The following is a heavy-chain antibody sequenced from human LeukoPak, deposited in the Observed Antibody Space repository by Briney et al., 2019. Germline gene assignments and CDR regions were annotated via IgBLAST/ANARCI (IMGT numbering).Heavy chain of an antibody. Sequence: SETLSLTCTVSGGSISSGAYYWSWIRHPPRKGLEWIGYIYYSGSTSYNPSLKRRVTISVDTSKNQFSLKLSSVTAADTAVYYCARLYGGSYKYYFDYWGQGTLVTVSA. CDR1: GGSISSGAYY. CDR2: IYYSGST. D-gene: IGHD1-26*01. V-gene: IGHV4-30-4*08. CDR3: ARLYGGSYKYYFDY. J-gene: IGHJ4*02.